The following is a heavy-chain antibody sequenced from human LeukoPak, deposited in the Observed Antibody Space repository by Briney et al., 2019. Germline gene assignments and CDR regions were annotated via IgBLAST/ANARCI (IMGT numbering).Heavy chain of an antibody. D-gene: IGHD2-21*02. CDR2: IYYSGST. Sequence: SETLSLPCTVSGGSISSSSYYWGWIRQPPGKGLEWIGSIYYSGSTYYNPSLKSRVTISVDTSKNQFSLKLSSVTAADAAVYYCAREGLSYCGGDCYPWGQGTLVTVSS. CDR1: GGSISSSSYY. CDR3: AREGLSYCGGDCYP. V-gene: IGHV4-39*02. J-gene: IGHJ5*02.